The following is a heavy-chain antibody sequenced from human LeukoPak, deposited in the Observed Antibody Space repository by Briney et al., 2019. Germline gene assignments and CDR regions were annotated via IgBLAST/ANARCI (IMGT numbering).Heavy chain of an antibody. J-gene: IGHJ3*02. D-gene: IGHD2-2*01. CDR3: ARLYCSSTSCGAFDI. Sequence: SETLSLTCAVYGGSFRGYFWTWIRQLPGKGLEWIAEINHSGSTNYNLSLKSRVTISVDTSKNQFSLKLTSVTAADTAVYYCARLYCSSTSCGAFDIWGQGAMVTVSS. CDR2: INHSGST. CDR1: GGSFRGYF. V-gene: IGHV4-34*01.